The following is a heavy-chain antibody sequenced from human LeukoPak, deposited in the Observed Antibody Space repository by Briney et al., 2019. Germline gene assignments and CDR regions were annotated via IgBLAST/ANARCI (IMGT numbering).Heavy chain of an antibody. V-gene: IGHV3-48*03. Sequence: GGSLRLSCAASGFTFSSYEMNWVRQAPGKGLEWVSYISSSGSTIYYADSVKGRFTISRDNAKNSLYLQMNSLRAEDTAVYYCARVSLLNSDYWGQGTLVTVSS. J-gene: IGHJ4*02. CDR1: GFTFSSYE. CDR3: ARVSLLNSDY. D-gene: IGHD2/OR15-2a*01. CDR2: ISSSGSTI.